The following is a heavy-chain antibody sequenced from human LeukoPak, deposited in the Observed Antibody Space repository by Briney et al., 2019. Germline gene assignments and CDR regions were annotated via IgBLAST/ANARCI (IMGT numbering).Heavy chain of an antibody. D-gene: IGHD2-2*01. CDR3: ASQSGSTAS. Sequence: SETLSLTCTVSGGSISSGSYYWSWTRQPAGKGLEWIGRIYTSGSTNYNPSLKSRVTISVDTSKNQFSLKLSSVTAADTAVYYCASQSGSTASWGQGTLVTVSS. CDR2: IYTSGST. J-gene: IGHJ5*02. CDR1: GGSISSGSYY. V-gene: IGHV4-61*02.